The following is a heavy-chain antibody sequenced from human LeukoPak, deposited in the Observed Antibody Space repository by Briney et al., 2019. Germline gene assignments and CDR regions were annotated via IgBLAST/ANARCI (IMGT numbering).Heavy chain of an antibody. Sequence: SGPTLVNPTQTRTLTCTFSGFSLSTSGMCGSWIRQPPEKALEWLVRIDWDDDKYYSTSLKTRLTISKDTSKHQVVLTMTNMDPVDTATYYCARSRGSYYYYMDVWGKGTTVTVSS. CDR2: IDWDDDK. J-gene: IGHJ6*03. D-gene: IGHD3-10*01. CDR1: GFSLSTSGMC. V-gene: IGHV2-70*11. CDR3: ARSRGSYYYYMDV.